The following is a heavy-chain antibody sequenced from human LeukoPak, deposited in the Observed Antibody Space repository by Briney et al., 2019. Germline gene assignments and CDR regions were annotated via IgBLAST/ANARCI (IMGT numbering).Heavy chain of an antibody. CDR3: ARDVGGGRCYSCYFDY. V-gene: IGHV3-21*01. Sequence: GGSLRLSCAASGFTFSTYSMNWVRQAPGKGLEWVSSISSSSNHIYYADSVKGRFTISRDNAKNSLYLQMDSLRAEDTAVYYCARDVGGGRCYSCYFDYWGQGTLVTVSS. J-gene: IGHJ4*02. D-gene: IGHD2-15*01. CDR2: ISSSSNHI. CDR1: GFTFSTYS.